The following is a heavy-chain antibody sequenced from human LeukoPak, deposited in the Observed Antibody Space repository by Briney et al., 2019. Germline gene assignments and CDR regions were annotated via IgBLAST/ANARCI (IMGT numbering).Heavy chain of an antibody. J-gene: IGHJ4*02. V-gene: IGHV1-18*01. CDR1: GYTFTCYG. CDR2: SSAYNGNT. Sequence: AAVKVSCKASGYTFTCYGISWVRQAPGQGLEWMGWSSAYNGNTNYAQTLQGRVTMTTDTSTSTAYMELRSMRSDDTAVYYCARDLTSIVGATEVDYWGQGTLVTVSS. CDR3: ARDLTSIVGATEVDY. D-gene: IGHD1-26*01.